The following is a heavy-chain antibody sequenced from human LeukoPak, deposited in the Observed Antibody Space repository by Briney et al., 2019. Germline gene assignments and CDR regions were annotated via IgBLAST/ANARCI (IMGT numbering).Heavy chain of an antibody. D-gene: IGHD3-10*01. CDR1: GGSISSYH. Sequence: PSETLSLTCTVSGGSISSYHWSWIRQPPGKGLEWIGYIDDSGNTNYNPSLKSQVTISVDKSKNQFSLKLSFVTAADTAMYYCARSDYHNSGSHTVFDAFDIWGQGTRVTVSS. J-gene: IGHJ3*02. CDR2: IDDSGNT. V-gene: IGHV4-59*01. CDR3: ARSDYHNSGSHTVFDAFDI.